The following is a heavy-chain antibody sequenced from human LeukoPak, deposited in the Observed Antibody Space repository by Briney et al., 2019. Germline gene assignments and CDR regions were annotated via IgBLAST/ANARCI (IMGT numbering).Heavy chain of an antibody. CDR3: ARVDEHTDPLNYYDFRSGYSYMDV. CDR1: GFTFSSYS. J-gene: IGHJ6*03. V-gene: IGHV3-21*01. CDR2: ISSSSSYI. D-gene: IGHD3-3*01. Sequence: PGGSLRLSCAASGFTFSSYSMNWVRQAPGKGLEWVSSISSSSSYIYYADSVKGRFTISRDNAKNSLYLQMNSLRAEDTAVYYCARVDEHTDPLNYYDFRSGYSYMDVWGKGTTVTASS.